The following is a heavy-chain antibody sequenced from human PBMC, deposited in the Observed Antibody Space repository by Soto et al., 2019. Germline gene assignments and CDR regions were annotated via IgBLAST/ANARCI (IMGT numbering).Heavy chain of an antibody. V-gene: IGHV3-23*01. CDR3: AKKRGGVVVPAANYYYYGMDV. J-gene: IGHJ6*02. D-gene: IGHD2-2*01. CDR2: ISGSGGST. CDR1: GFTFSSYA. Sequence: GGSLRLSCAASGFTFSSYAMSWVRQAPGKGLEWVSAISGSGGSTYYADSVKGRFTISRDNSKNTLYLQMSSLRAEDTAVYYCAKKRGGVVVPAANYYYYGMDVWGPGTTVTVFS.